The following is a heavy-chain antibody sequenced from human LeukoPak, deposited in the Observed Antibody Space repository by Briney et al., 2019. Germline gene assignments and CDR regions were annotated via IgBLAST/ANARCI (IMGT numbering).Heavy chain of an antibody. D-gene: IGHD3-9*01. CDR1: GFTFSSYD. J-gene: IGHJ5*02. Sequence: SGGSLRLSCAASGFTFSSYDMHWVRQPTGKGLEWVSAIGTAGDTYYSDSVKGRFTISREDAKNSLYLQINNLGAGDTAGYFCVRGHMLTGYYNFAWFDPWGQGTLVTVSS. CDR3: VRGHMLTGYYNFAWFDP. CDR2: IGTAGDT. V-gene: IGHV3-13*01.